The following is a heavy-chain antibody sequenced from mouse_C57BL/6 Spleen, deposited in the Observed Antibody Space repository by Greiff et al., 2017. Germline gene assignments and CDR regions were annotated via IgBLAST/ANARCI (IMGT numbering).Heavy chain of an antibody. V-gene: IGHV5-15*01. CDR2: ISNLAYSI. J-gene: IGHJ2*01. Sequence: EVMLVESGGGLVQPGGSLKLSCAASGFTFSDYGMAWVRQAPRQGPEWVAFISNLAYSIYYADTVTGRFTISRENAKNTLYLEMSSLMSEDTAMYYCARRAGSSLYYCDDWGQGTTLTVSS. CDR3: ARRAGSSLYYCDD. D-gene: IGHD1-1*01. CDR1: GFTFSDYG.